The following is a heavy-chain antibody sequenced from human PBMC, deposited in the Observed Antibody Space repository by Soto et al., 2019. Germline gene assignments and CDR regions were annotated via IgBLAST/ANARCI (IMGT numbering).Heavy chain of an antibody. V-gene: IGHV3-21*01. J-gene: IGHJ4*02. CDR1: GFTFSSYS. D-gene: IGHD2-15*01. CDR2: ISSSSSYI. Sequence: EVQLVESGGGLVKPGGSLRLSCAASGFTFSSYSMNWVRQAPGKGLEWVSSISSSSSYIYYADSVKGRFTISRDNAKNSLYLQMNSLRAEDTAVYYCARAAYCSGGSCYAAFDYRGQGTLVTVSS. CDR3: ARAAYCSGGSCYAAFDY.